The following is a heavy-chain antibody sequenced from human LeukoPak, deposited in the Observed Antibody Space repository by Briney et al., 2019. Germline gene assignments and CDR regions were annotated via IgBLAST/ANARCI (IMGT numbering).Heavy chain of an antibody. CDR3: ANPPTMVRGVVLGY. J-gene: IGHJ4*02. CDR1: GFSFNSYA. Sequence: PGGSLRLSCAASGFSFNSYAMSWVRQAPGKGLEWVSGISATGHNTFNADFVKGRFTISKDKASNTLYLQMNSLRAEDTAIYYCANPPTMVRGVVLGYWGQGTLVTVSS. D-gene: IGHD3-10*01. CDR2: ISATGHNT. V-gene: IGHV3-23*01.